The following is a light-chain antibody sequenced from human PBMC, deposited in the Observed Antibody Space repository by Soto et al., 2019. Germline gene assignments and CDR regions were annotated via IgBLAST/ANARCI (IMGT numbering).Light chain of an antibody. V-gene: IGLV2-8*01. J-gene: IGLJ1*01. CDR3: SSHGGANNFYV. Sequence: QSVLTQPPSASGSPGQSVTISCTGTSSDIGAYNYVSWYQRYPGKVPKLIIYEVTKRPSGVPDRFSASKSGNTASLTVSGLQAEDEADYYCSSHGGANNFYVFGTGTKVTVL. CDR1: SSDIGAYNY. CDR2: EVT.